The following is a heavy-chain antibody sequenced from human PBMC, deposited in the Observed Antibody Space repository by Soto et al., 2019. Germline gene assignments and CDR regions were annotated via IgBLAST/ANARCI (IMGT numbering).Heavy chain of an antibody. V-gene: IGHV3-21*01. J-gene: IGHJ5*02. CDR1: GFTFSSYT. D-gene: IGHD3-16*01. CDR2: INNAGTYI. Sequence: VQLVESGGGLVKPGGSLRLSCATSGFTFSSYTMIWVRQAPGKGLEWVSSINNAGTYIYYADSVRGRFTISRDNAKXXXXXXXXXXXXXXXXXXXXXXXXXXXXXXXXMNHPYNWFDPWGQGTLVIVSS. CDR3: XXXXXXXXXXXXMNHPYNWFDP.